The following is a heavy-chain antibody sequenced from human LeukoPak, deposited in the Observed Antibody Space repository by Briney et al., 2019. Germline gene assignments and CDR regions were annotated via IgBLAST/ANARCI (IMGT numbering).Heavy chain of an antibody. CDR3: AREGASGTLCDY. V-gene: IGHV3-33*01. J-gene: IGHJ4*02. D-gene: IGHD1-14*01. CDR2: IWYDGSNK. Sequence: GGSLRLSCAASGFTFSSYGMHWVRQAPGKGLEWVAVIWYDGSNKYYADSVKGRFTISRDNSKNTLYLQMNSLRAEVTAVYYCAREGASGTLCDYWGQGTLVTVSS. CDR1: GFTFSSYG.